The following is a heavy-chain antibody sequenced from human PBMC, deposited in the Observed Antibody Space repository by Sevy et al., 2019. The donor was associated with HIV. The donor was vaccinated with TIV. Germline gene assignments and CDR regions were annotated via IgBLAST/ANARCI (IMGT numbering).Heavy chain of an antibody. Sequence: GGSLRLSCAASGITPTPYWMHWVRQVPGKGLVWVSRINSDGSSTSYAESVKGRFTISRDNGKNTVYLQMKSLRVEDTAVYFCSRGLYYYDMRGHQEPGDYWGQGVLVTVSS. J-gene: IGHJ4*02. V-gene: IGHV3-74*01. CDR2: INSDGSST. D-gene: IGHD3-22*01. CDR3: SRGLYYYDMRGHQEPGDY. CDR1: GITPTPYW.